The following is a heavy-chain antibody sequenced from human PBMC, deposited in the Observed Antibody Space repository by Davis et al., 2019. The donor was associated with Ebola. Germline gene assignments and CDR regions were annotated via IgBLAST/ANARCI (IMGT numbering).Heavy chain of an antibody. Sequence: ASVKVSCKASGYTFTSYAMHWVRQAPGQRLEWMGWISVYNGNTNYAQKLQGRVTMTTDTSTSTAYMELRSLRSEDTAVYYCARDPLSVAANSFGMDVWGQGTTVTVSS. J-gene: IGHJ6*02. D-gene: IGHD2-15*01. CDR1: GYTFTSYA. CDR2: ISVYNGNT. V-gene: IGHV1-18*01. CDR3: ARDPLSVAANSFGMDV.